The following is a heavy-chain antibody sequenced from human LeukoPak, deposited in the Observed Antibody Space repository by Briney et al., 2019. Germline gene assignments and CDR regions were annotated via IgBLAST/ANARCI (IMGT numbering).Heavy chain of an antibody. CDR2: IYSGGST. CDR3: ARINELEQFDY. D-gene: IGHD1/OR15-1a*01. Sequence: GGSLRLSCAASGFTFNSYGMHWVRQAPGKGLEWVSVIYSGGSTYYADSVKGRFTISRDNSKNTLYLQMNSLRAEDTAVYYCARINELEQFDYWGQGTLVTVSS. V-gene: IGHV3-53*01. CDR1: GFTFNSYG. J-gene: IGHJ4*02.